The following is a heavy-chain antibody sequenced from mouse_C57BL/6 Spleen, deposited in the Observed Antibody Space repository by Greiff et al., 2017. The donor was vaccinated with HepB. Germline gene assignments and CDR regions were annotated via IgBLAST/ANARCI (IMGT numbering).Heavy chain of an antibody. D-gene: IGHD4-1*01. CDR3: ARPGGDY. CDR2: INPNNGGT. V-gene: IGHV1-18*01. CDR1: GYTFTDYN. Sequence: EVKLQESGPELVKPGASVKIPCKASGYTFTDYNMDWVKQSHGKSLEWIGDINPNNGGTIYNQKFKGKATLTVDKSSSTAYMQLSSLTSEDSAVYFCARPGGDYWGQGTSVTVSS. J-gene: IGHJ4*01.